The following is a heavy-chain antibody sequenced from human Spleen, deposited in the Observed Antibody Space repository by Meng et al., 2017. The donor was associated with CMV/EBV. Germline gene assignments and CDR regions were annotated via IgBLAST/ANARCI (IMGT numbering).Heavy chain of an antibody. Sequence: FSLSTGGVGVGWIPQPPGKAPEWLALIYWNDDKRRSPSLRIRLTITKDTSKIQVVLTMTNMDPVDTATYFCVHSRGFWSGYYTAFDYWGQGTLVTVSS. CDR3: VHSRGFWSGYYTAFDY. CDR1: FSLSTGGVG. V-gene: IGHV2-5*01. CDR2: IYWNDDK. J-gene: IGHJ4*02. D-gene: IGHD3-3*01.